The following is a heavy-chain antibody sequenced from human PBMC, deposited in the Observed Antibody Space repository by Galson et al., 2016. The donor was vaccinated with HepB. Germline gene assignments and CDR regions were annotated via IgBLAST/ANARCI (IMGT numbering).Heavy chain of an antibody. CDR3: ARDSGYCNNFDCKGDAFDM. D-gene: IGHD2-8*01. Sequence: SLRLSCAASGFTFNNYGMTWVRQAPGKGLEVVSSISRSGDSTDYADSVKGRFTISRDNSKNTLSLQMNSLRAEDTAVYYCARDSGYCNNFDCKGDAFDMWGQGTMVTVSS. J-gene: IGHJ3*02. CDR1: GFTFNNYG. V-gene: IGHV3-23*01. CDR2: ISRSGDST.